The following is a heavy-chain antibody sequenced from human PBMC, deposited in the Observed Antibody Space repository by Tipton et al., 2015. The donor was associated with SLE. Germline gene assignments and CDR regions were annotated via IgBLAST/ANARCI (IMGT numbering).Heavy chain of an antibody. D-gene: IGHD6-25*01. CDR1: GFTFSSYA. J-gene: IGHJ4*02. CDR2: ISYDSGHK. CDR3: TRGVEGVAAAGPFDY. V-gene: IGHV3-30*04. Sequence: SLRLSCAASGFTFSSYAMHWVRQAPGKGLEWVALISYDSGHKYYADSVKGRFTISRDNSKNTLYLQLSSLRTEDTAEYYCTRGVEGVAAAGPFDYWGLGTPVTVSS.